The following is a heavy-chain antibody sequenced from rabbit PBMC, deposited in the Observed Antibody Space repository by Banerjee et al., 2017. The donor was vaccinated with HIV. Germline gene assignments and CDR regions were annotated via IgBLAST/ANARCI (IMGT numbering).Heavy chain of an antibody. D-gene: IGHD6-1*01. CDR3: ATDIADAYGYPL. Sequence: QLVESGGGLVTLGGSLKLSCKASGIDFSSYGISWVRQAPGKGLEWIGYIDPVFGKYYASWVNGRFTISSHNAQNTLYLQLNSLTAADTATYFCATDIADAYGYPLWGPGTLVTVS. J-gene: IGHJ4*01. CDR2: IDPVFGK. V-gene: IGHV1S7*01. CDR1: GIDFSSYG.